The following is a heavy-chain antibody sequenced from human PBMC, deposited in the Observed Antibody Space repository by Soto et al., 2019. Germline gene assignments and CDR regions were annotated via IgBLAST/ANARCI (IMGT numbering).Heavy chain of an antibody. J-gene: IGHJ5*02. D-gene: IGHD6-25*01. CDR2: ISSRSDNT. V-gene: IGHV3-23*01. CDR3: AKSGYGSDVLWWFGP. CDR1: GFTFSSFA. Sequence: GGSLRLSCAAPGFTFSSFAMSWVRQGPGKGLEWVSAISSRSDNTYYADSVKGRFTISRDNSKNTLYLQMNSLRAEDTAVYFCAKSGYGSDVLWWFGPWGQGTLVTVSS.